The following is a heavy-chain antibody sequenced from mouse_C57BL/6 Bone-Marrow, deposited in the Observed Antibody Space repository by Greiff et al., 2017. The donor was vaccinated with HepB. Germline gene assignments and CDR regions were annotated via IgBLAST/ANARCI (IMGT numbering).Heavy chain of an antibody. Sequence: EVNVVESGEGLVKPGGSLKLSCAASGFTFSSYAMSWVRQTPEKRLEWVAYISSGGDYIYYADTVKGRFTISRDNARNTLYLQMSSLKSEDTAMYYCTRDQDYDYPYYAMDYWGQGTSVTVSS. D-gene: IGHD2-4*01. CDR2: ISSGGDYI. J-gene: IGHJ4*01. CDR1: GFTFSSYA. CDR3: TRDQDYDYPYYAMDY. V-gene: IGHV5-9-1*02.